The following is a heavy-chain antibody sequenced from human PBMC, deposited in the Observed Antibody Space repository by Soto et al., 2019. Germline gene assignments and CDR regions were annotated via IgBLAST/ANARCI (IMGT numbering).Heavy chain of an antibody. CDR2: INHSGRT. J-gene: IGHJ4*02. CDR3: ARGRKYYDFWSGYSHPRYYFNY. Sequence: SETLSLTCAVYGGSFSGYCWSWIRQPPGKGLEWIGEINHSGRTNYNPSLKSRVTISVDTSKSQFSLKLSSVTAADTAVYYCARGRKYYDFWSGYSHPRYYFNYWGQGTMVTVYS. CDR1: GGSFSGYC. V-gene: IGHV4-34*01. D-gene: IGHD3-3*01.